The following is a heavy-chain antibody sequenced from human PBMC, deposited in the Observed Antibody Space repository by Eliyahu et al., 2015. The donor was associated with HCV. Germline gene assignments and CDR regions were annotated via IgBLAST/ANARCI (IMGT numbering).Heavy chain of an antibody. Sequence: QVQLVQSGAEVKKPGSSVKVSCKASGGTFSXYAIXWGRQAPGQGLEWMGGIIPIFGTANYAQKFQGRVTITADESTSTAYMELSSLRSEDTAVYYCARAPRYCSGGSCLYYYYGMDVWGQGTTVTVSS. CDR2: IIPIFGTA. CDR1: GGTFSXYA. CDR3: ARAPRYCSGGSCLYYYYGMDV. V-gene: IGHV1-69*01. J-gene: IGHJ6*02. D-gene: IGHD2-15*01.